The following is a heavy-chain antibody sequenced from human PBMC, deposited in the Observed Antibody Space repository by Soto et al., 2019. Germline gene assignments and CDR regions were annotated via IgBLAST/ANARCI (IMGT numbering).Heavy chain of an antibody. J-gene: IGHJ4*02. Sequence: PSETLSLTCTVSGGSINSYYWSWIRQPPGKGLEWMGYIYYSGTTNYNPSLKSRVTISVDTSKSQFSLRLNSVTAADTAVYFCAGHSNNDYDWPFDHWGQGTLVTVSS. CDR1: GGSINSYY. CDR2: IYYSGTT. CDR3: AGHSNNDYDWPFDH. D-gene: IGHD5-12*01. V-gene: IGHV4-59*08.